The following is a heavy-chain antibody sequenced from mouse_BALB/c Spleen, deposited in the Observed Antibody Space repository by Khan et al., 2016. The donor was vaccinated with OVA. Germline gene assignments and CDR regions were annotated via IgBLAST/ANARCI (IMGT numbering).Heavy chain of an antibody. CDR2: INPSTGYT. Sequence: VKLLESGAELAKPGASVKMSCKASGYTFINYWILWIKQRPGQGLEWIGYINPSTGYTEYNQNFKDKATLTADISSSTAYMQLSSPTSEDSAVYYCARRGLRWDFDYWGQGTTLTVSS. CDR3: ARRGLRWDFDY. J-gene: IGHJ2*01. CDR1: GYTFINYW. V-gene: IGHV1-7*01. D-gene: IGHD1-1*01.